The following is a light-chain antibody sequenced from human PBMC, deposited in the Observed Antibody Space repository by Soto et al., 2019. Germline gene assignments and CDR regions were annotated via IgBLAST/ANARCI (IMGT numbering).Light chain of an antibody. CDR1: QSVSSY. CDR2: DAS. J-gene: IGKJ2*01. V-gene: IGKV3-15*01. Sequence: EIVMTQSPATLSVSLGERVTLSCRASQSVSSYLAWYQQKPGQAPRLLISDASTSATDIPDRFSGSGSGTHFTLTISSLQSTDLAVYYCLQYSTWPPLYTFGQGTKLEIK. CDR3: LQYSTWPPLYT.